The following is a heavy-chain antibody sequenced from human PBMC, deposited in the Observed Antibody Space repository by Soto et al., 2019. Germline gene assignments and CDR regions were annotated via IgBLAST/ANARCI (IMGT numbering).Heavy chain of an antibody. V-gene: IGHV1-46*01. Sequence: QVQVVQSGAEVKKPGASVKLSCKASGYTFTSYYMHWVRQAPGQGLEWMGIINSNGGSTAYAQKFKGRFTMTRDTSTNTVYMELSSLRSDDTAVYYCARDRYEIRFLEMNINPDYYYSMDVWGQGTTVTVSS. CDR3: ARDRYEIRFLEMNINPDYYYSMDV. CDR1: GYTFTSYY. J-gene: IGHJ6*02. D-gene: IGHD3-3*01. CDR2: INSNGGST.